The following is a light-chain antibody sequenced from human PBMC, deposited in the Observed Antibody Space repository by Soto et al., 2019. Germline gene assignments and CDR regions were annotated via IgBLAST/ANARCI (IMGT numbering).Light chain of an antibody. J-gene: IGLJ3*02. CDR3: VLHMGSGIWV. CDR2: ATT. V-gene: IGLV8-61*01. CDR1: SGSVSASYS. Sequence: QAVVTQEPSFSVSPGGTVTLTCGLSSGSVSASYSPSWHQQTPGQAPRTLIYATTTRASGVPDRFSGSILGNKAALTITGAQADGESDYYCVLHMGSGIWVFGGGTKLTVL.